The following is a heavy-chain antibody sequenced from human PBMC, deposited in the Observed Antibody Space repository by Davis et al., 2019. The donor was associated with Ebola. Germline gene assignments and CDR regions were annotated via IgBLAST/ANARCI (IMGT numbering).Heavy chain of an antibody. CDR3: SREAMTAIDY. CDR2: IRSQAYGGTA. V-gene: IGHV3-49*03. Sequence: GESLKISCTASGFTFGDDAVSWFRQAPGKGLEWVSFIRSQAYGGTAEYAASVKGRFTISRDDSKSIACLQMNSLKTEDTAVYYCSREAMTAIDYWGQGTLVTVSS. D-gene: IGHD2-2*01. J-gene: IGHJ4*02. CDR1: GFTFGDDA.